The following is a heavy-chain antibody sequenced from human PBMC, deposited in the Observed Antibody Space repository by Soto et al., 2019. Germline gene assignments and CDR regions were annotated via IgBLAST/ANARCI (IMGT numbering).Heavy chain of an antibody. D-gene: IGHD3-3*01. CDR2: IYHSGST. CDR1: GGAISSGGYF. CDR3: ARGITRVGFD. J-gene: IGHJ4*02. Sequence: SETLSLTCAVSGGAISSGGYFWSWIRQPPGKGLEWIGYIYHSGSTYYNPSLKSRVSISVDRSKNQFSLKLSSVTAADTAVYYCARGITRVGFDWGQGTLVTVSS. V-gene: IGHV4-30-2*01.